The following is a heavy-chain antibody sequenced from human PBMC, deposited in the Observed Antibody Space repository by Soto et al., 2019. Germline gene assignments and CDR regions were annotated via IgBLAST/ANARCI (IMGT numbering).Heavy chain of an antibody. V-gene: IGHV1-18*04. CDR2: ISAYNGNT. CDR3: ARDHRGYYDSSGYTGPDY. Sequence: ASLKVSCKASGYTFTSYGISWVRQAPGQGLEWMGWISAYNGNTNYAQKLQGRVTMTTDTSTSTAYMELRSLRSDDTAVYYCARDHRGYYDSSGYTGPDYWGQGTLVTVSS. D-gene: IGHD3-22*01. CDR1: GYTFTSYG. J-gene: IGHJ4*02.